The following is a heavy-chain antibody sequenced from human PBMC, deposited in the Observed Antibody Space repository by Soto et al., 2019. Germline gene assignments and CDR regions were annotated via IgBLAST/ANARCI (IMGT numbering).Heavy chain of an antibody. CDR1: GYTFTSYG. V-gene: IGHV1-18*01. D-gene: IGHD3-16*02. J-gene: IGHJ4*02. Sequence: QVQLVQSGAEVKKPVASVKVTCKASGYTFTSYGISWVRQAPGQGLEWMGWISAYNGNTNYAQKLQGRVTMTTDTSTSTAYMELRSLRSDDTAVYYCARDGMITFGGVIVMFDYWGQGTLVTVSS. CDR2: ISAYNGNT. CDR3: ARDGMITFGGVIVMFDY.